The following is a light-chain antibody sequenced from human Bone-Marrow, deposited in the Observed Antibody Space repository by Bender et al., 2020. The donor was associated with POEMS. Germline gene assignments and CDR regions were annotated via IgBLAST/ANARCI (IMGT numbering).Light chain of an antibody. CDR2: GVS. J-gene: IGLJ1*01. CDR1: STDIGGYNY. V-gene: IGLV2-14*01. Sequence: QSALTQPASVSGSPGQSITISCTGTSTDIGGYNYVSWYQQHPGKVPKLMIYGVSNRPSGVSNRFSGSQSDNTASLTISGLQPEDEADYYCSSYTSSGTLPYVFGTGTKVTVL. CDR3: SSYTSSGTLPYV.